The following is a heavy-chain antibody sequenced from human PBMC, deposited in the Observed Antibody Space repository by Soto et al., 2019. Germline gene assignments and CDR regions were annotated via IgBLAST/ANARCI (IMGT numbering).Heavy chain of an antibody. V-gene: IGHV3-11*01. J-gene: IGHJ4*02. Sequence: QVQLVESGGGLVKPGGSLRLSCAASGFTFSDYYMSWIRQAPGKGLEWVSYSSSRRSNIFYADSVKGRFTISRDNVKNSLYLQMNSLRAEDTAVYYCASGTNGAFFVYWGQGILVTVSS. D-gene: IGHD2-8*01. CDR3: ASGTNGAFFVY. CDR2: SSSRRSNI. CDR1: GFTFSDYY.